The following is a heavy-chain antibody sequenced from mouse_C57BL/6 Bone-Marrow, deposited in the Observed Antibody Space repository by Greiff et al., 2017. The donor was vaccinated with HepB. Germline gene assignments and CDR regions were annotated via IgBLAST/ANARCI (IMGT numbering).Heavy chain of an antibody. V-gene: IGHV5-4*01. D-gene: IGHD1-3*01. J-gene: IGHJ3*01. Sequence: EVQVVESGGGLVKPGGSLKLSCAASGFTFSSYAMSWVRQTPEKRLEWVATISDGGSYTYYPDNVKGRFTISRDNTKNNLYLQMSHLKSEDTAMYYCAIEGYNLAWFAYWGQGTLVTVSA. CDR1: GFTFSSYA. CDR3: AIEGYNLAWFAY. CDR2: ISDGGSYT.